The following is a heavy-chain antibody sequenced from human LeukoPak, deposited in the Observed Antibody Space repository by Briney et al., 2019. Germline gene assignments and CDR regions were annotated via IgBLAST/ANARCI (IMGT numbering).Heavy chain of an antibody. CDR3: ARGPYRLRFFDY. CDR1: GFTFGSYA. J-gene: IGHJ4*02. CDR2: ISYSGVST. V-gene: IGHV3-23*01. Sequence: GGSLRLSCATSGFTFGSYAMNWVRQAPGKGLEWVSGISYSGVSTYYGDSVKGRFTISRDNAENTLYLQMNSLRAEDTAVYYCARGPYRLRFFDYWGQGTLVTVSS. D-gene: IGHD3-3*01.